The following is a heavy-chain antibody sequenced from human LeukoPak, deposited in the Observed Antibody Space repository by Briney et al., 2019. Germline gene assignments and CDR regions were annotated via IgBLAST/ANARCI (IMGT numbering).Heavy chain of an antibody. D-gene: IGHD1-26*01. CDR2: ISDTGGST. V-gene: IGHV3-23*01. CDR3: ASSGSYRFDY. Sequence: GGSLRLSCAASGFTFNNYAMSWVRQTPGKGLEWVSAISDTGGSTYYADSVKGRFTISRDNAKNSLYLQMNSLRDEDTAVYYCASSGSYRFDYWGQGTLVTVSS. CDR1: GFTFNNYA. J-gene: IGHJ4*02.